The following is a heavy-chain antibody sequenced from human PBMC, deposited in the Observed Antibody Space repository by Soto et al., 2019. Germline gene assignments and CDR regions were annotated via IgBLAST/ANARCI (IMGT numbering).Heavy chain of an antibody. CDR2: ISGTGGST. CDR1: GFTFSSYA. J-gene: IGHJ6*03. CDR3: AKSPLLPRYYFYMDV. V-gene: IGHV3-23*01. Sequence: GGSLRLSCAASGFTFSSYAMNWVRQVPGKGLEWVSAISGTGGSTYYADSVKGRFTISRDNTKNTLYLQMDSLRAEDTAVYSCAKSPLLPRYYFYMDVWGKGTTVTVS. D-gene: IGHD2-15*01.